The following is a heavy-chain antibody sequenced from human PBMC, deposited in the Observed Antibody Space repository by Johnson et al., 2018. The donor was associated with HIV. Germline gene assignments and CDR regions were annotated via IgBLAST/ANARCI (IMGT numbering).Heavy chain of an antibody. J-gene: IGHJ3*02. CDR1: AFTFGSFA. Sequence: QVQLVESGGGLVQPGGSLRLSCAASAFTFGSFAMPWFRQAPGKGLEWGSFIRSVGFNNYYADSVRGGFTISRDNSKNTLYLQMNSLRAEDTAVYYCARDETAMAVGAFDIWGQGTMVTVSS. CDR2: IRSVGFNN. CDR3: ARDETAMAVGAFDI. D-gene: IGHD5-18*01. V-gene: IGHV3-30*02.